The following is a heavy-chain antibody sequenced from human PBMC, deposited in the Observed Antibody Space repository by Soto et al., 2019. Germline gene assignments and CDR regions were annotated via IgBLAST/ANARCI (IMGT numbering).Heavy chain of an antibody. CDR3: ASSYPVPNVDTAIQGSRRDAFDI. J-gene: IGHJ3*02. Sequence: SETLSLTCAVSGGSISSGGYSWSWIRQPPGKGLEWIGYIYHSGSTYYNPSLKSRVTISVDRSKNQFSLKLSSVTAADTAVYYCASSYPVPNVDTAIQGSRRDAFDIWGQGTMVTVAS. V-gene: IGHV4-30-2*01. CDR1: GGSISSGGYS. D-gene: IGHD5-18*01. CDR2: IYHSGST.